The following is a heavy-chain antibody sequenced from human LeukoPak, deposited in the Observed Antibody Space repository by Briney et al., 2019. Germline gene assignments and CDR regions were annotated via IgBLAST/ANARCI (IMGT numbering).Heavy chain of an antibody. CDR1: SGSISSYY. Sequence: SETLSLTCTVSSGSISSYYWSWIRQPAGKGLEWIGRIYNSGNTNYNPSLKSRVTMSVDTSKNRFSLKLTSVTAADTALHYCARDRSTAYYRDYFDYWGQGILVTVSS. J-gene: IGHJ4*02. D-gene: IGHD2/OR15-2a*01. CDR3: ARDRSTAYYRDYFDY. CDR2: IYNSGNT. V-gene: IGHV4-4*07.